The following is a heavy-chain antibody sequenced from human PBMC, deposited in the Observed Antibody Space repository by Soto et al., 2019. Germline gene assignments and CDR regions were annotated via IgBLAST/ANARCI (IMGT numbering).Heavy chain of an antibody. CDR2: IAFNSGNT. V-gene: IGHV3-9*01. Sequence: EVQLVESGGGWVQPGRSLRLSCAASGFTFDDYAMHWVRQAPGKGLEWVSGIAFNSGNTAYADSVKGRFTISRDNAKHSLYLQMNSLRAEDTALYYCANDLRTSWIFGNFDSWGQGTLVTVSS. J-gene: IGHJ4*02. CDR1: GFTFDDYA. CDR3: ANDLRTSWIFGNFDS. D-gene: IGHD3-3*01.